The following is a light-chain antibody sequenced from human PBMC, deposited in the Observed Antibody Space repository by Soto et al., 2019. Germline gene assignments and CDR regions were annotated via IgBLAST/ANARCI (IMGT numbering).Light chain of an antibody. CDR3: QQYYNTPII. CDR2: WAS. CDR1: QSVLYSSNNKNY. V-gene: IGKV4-1*01. J-gene: IGKJ5*01. Sequence: DIVMTQSPDPLAVSLGERATINCKSSQSVLYSSNNKNYLAWYQQKPGQLPKLLIYWASTRESGVPDRFSGSGSGTDFTLTISSLQAEDVAVYYCQQYYNTPIIFGQGTRLEIK.